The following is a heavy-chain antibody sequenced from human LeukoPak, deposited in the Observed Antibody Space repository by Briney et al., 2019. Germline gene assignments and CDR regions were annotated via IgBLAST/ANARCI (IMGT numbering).Heavy chain of an antibody. V-gene: IGHV4-39*07. CDR1: GGSISSSSYY. D-gene: IGHD3-22*01. J-gene: IGHJ4*02. Sequence: PSETLSLTCTVSGGSISSSSYYWGWIRQPPGKGLEWIGSIYYSGSTYYNPSLKSRVTISVDTSKNQFSLKLSSVTAADTAVYYCAREAYDSSGLDWGQGTLVTVSS. CDR3: AREAYDSSGLD. CDR2: IYYSGST.